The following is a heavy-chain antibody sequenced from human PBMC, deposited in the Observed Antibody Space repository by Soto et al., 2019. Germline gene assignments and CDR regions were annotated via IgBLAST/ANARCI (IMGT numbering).Heavy chain of an antibody. V-gene: IGHV5-51*01. CDR2: IYPGDSDT. CDR3: ARFRYDILTGYYKDYYYGMDV. Sequence: GESLKISCKGSGYSFTSYWIGWVRQMPGKGLEWMGIIYPGDSDTRYSPSFQGQVTISADKSISTAYLQWSSLKASDTAMYYCARFRYDILTGYYKDYYYGMDVWGQGTTVTFSS. D-gene: IGHD3-9*01. J-gene: IGHJ6*02. CDR1: GYSFTSYW.